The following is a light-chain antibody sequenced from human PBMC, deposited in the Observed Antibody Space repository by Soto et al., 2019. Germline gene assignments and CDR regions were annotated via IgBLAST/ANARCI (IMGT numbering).Light chain of an antibody. J-gene: IGKJ1*01. V-gene: IGKV3-15*01. Sequence: EIVMTQSPATLSVSPVESATLSCRASQSVSIHLGWFQQKPGQVPRLLIYGTSRRVSGIPARFSASGSGTDFTLTISDVQPEDFALYYCHQRKSWPRTFGQGTKVDI. CDR1: QSVSIH. CDR3: HQRKSWPRT. CDR2: GTS.